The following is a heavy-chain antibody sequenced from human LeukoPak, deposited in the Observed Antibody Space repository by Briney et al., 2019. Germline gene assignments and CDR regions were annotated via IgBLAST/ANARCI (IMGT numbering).Heavy chain of an antibody. D-gene: IGHD3-22*01. CDR2: ISSSVSTI. Sequence: GGSLRLFCAVSGFTFSDYYMRWIRQAPGKGLEWVSYISSSVSTICDADSEKRRFTISRDNAKNSLYLQMNSLRAEDTAVYYCARAAGDSSGYYPNFDYWGQGTLVTVSS. CDR3: ARAAGDSSGYYPNFDY. CDR1: GFTFSDYY. J-gene: IGHJ4*02. V-gene: IGHV3-11*01.